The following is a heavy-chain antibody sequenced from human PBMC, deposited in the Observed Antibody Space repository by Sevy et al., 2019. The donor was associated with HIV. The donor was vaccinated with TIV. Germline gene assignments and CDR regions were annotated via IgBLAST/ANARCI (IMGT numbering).Heavy chain of an antibody. CDR2: ISAYNGNT. CDR3: ARDPHALRGYSYGPAPVDY. D-gene: IGHD5-18*01. V-gene: IGHV1-18*04. J-gene: IGHJ4*02. CDR1: GYTFTSYG. Sequence: ASVKVSCKASGYTFTSYGISWVRQAPGQGLEWMGWISAYNGNTNYAQKLQGRVTMTTDTSTSTAYMELRSLRSDDTAVYYCARDPHALRGYSYGPAPVDYWGQGTLVTVSS.